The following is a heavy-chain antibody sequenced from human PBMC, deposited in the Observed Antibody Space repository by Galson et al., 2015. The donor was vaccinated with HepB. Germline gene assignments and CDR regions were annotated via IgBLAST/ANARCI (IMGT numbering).Heavy chain of an antibody. CDR3: ARDTVDGYDSSGYSDY. D-gene: IGHD3-22*01. V-gene: IGHV3-7*01. CDR2: IKQDGSEK. J-gene: IGHJ4*02. Sequence: SLRLSCAASGFTFSSYWMSWVRQAPGKGLEWVANIKQDGSEKYYVDSVKGRFTISRDNAKNSLYLQMNSLRAEDTAVYYCARDTVDGYDSSGYSDYWGQGTLVTVSS. CDR1: GFTFSSYW.